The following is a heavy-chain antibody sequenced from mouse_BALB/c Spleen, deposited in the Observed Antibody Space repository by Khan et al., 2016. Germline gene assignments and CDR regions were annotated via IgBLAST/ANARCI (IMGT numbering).Heavy chain of an antibody. CDR3: ARVWGDY. D-gene: IGHD1-1*02. Sequence: QMQLEESGPGLVAPSQSLSITCTVSGFSLTGYGVNWVRQPPGKGLEWLGMIWGDGSTDYNSALKSRLSISKDNSKSQVILKMNSLQTDDTARYCCARVWGDYWGQGTSVTVSS. J-gene: IGHJ4*01. CDR1: GFSLTGYG. V-gene: IGHV2-6-7*01. CDR2: IWGDGST.